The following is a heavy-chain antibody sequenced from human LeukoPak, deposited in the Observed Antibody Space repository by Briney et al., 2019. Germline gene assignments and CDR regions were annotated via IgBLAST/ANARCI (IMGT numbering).Heavy chain of an antibody. J-gene: IGHJ3*02. D-gene: IGHD3-22*01. CDR1: GYTFTGYY. V-gene: IGHV1-2*06. CDR2: INPNNGGT. Sequence: ASVKVSCKASGYTFTGYYIHWVRQAPGQGLDWMGRINPNNGGTNYAQKFQGRVTMTRDMSMSTAYMELSRLRSDDTAVYYCAGEDNSSGYXPFDIXGQGTMVTVPS. CDR3: AGEDNSSGYXPFDI.